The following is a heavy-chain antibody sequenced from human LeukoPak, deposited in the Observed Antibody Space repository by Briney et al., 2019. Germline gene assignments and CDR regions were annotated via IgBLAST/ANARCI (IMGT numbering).Heavy chain of an antibody. D-gene: IGHD3-10*01. CDR1: GGTFSSYG. CDR2: IIPIFGTP. J-gene: IGHJ6*02. Sequence: SVKVSCTASGGTFSSYGISWVRQAPGQGLEWMGGIIPIFGTPNYAQKFQGRVTITADESTSTAYMELSSLRSEDTAVYYCARGSGTITMVRGVFYGMDVWGQGTTVTVSS. CDR3: ARGSGTITMVRGVFYGMDV. V-gene: IGHV1-69*13.